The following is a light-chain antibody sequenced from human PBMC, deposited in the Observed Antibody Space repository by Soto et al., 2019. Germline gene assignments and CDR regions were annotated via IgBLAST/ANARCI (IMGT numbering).Light chain of an antibody. CDR2: GAS. CDR3: QQYNNWVPLFT. Sequence: EIVRTQSPATLSVSPGERATLYCRASQSVSIALACYQQKPGHAPRLLISGASTRATGIPVRFSGSGSGTEFTLTSSILLFEDFAVDYCQQYNNWVPLFTFGPGTTVAIQ. CDR1: QSVSIA. J-gene: IGKJ3*01. V-gene: IGKV3-15*01.